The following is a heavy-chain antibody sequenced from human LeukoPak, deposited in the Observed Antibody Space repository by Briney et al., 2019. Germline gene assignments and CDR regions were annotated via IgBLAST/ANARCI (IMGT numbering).Heavy chain of an antibody. D-gene: IGHD4-17*01. CDR3: ARDYGDYVVDY. CDR1: GDSLRSYY. V-gene: IGHV4-59*01. Sequence: SDTLSLICSVSGDSLRSYYWLWIPQPPGKGLEWNGDIYYSGRTNQNRSIKSRVTISENTSKNQFTLKLSSVAAADTAVYYCARDYGDYVVDYWGQGTLVTVSS. CDR2: IYYSGRT. J-gene: IGHJ4*02.